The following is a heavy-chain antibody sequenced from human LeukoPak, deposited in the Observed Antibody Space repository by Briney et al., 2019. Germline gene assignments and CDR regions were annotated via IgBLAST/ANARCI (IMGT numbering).Heavy chain of an antibody. CDR3: ARQEGYSYGYIGFDN. CDR2: VYYTGST. CDR1: GDSMTSYY. Sequence: SETLSLPCSVSGDSMTSYYWSWLRQPPGKGLEWIGFVYYTGSTNYNPSLKSRITILVDTSKNQFSLKLSSVTAADTAVYYCARQEGYSYGYIGFDNWGQGTLVTDSS. J-gene: IGHJ4*02. V-gene: IGHV4-59*08. D-gene: IGHD5-18*01.